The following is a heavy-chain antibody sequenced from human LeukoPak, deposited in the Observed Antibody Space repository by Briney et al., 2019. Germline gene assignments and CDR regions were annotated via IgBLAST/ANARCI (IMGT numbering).Heavy chain of an antibody. CDR2: INWNGGST. Sequence: GGSLRLSCAASGFTFDGYGMSWVRHAPGKGKELVSGINWNGGSTDYADSVKRRFTISRDNGKNSLDLQMNRLRAEDTALYYCVREHYNYYIDVWGKGTTVTVSS. V-gene: IGHV3-20*04. CDR3: VREHYNYYIDV. CDR1: GFTFDGYG. J-gene: IGHJ6*03.